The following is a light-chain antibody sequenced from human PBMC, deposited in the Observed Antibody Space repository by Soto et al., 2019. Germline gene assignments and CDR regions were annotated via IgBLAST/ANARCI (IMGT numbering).Light chain of an antibody. Sequence: EIVLTQSPGTLPLSPGERATLSCRASQSVSSNYLVWYQQKPGQAPRPLIYGASSRATGIPDRFSGSGSGTDFTLTISRLEPEEFAVYYGQQYANSPFTFGQGTKLEIK. V-gene: IGKV3-20*01. J-gene: IGKJ2*01. CDR2: GAS. CDR1: QSVSSNY. CDR3: QQYANSPFT.